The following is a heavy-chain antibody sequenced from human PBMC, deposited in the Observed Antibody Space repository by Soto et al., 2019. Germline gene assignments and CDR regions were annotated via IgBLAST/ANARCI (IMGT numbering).Heavy chain of an antibody. Sequence: GGSLRLSCAASGYTFSSYGMHWVRQAPGKGLEWVAVISYDGSNKYYADSVEGRFTISRDNSKNTLYLQMNSLRAEDTAVYYCAKDLNDFWSGYTYYYYYYGMDVWGQGTTVTVSS. CDR3: AKDLNDFWSGYTYYYYYYGMDV. D-gene: IGHD3-3*01. V-gene: IGHV3-30*18. J-gene: IGHJ6*02. CDR1: GYTFSSYG. CDR2: ISYDGSNK.